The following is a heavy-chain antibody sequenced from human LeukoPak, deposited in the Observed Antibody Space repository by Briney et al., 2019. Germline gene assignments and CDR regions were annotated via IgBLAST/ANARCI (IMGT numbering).Heavy chain of an antibody. V-gene: IGHV3-30*03. D-gene: IGHD2-8*01. CDR1: GFSFSSYG. J-gene: IGHJ4*02. CDR3: ARKNGLGY. CDR2: ILYDGSNK. Sequence: GGSLRLSCAASGFSFSSYGMHWVRQAPGKGLEWVTVILYDGSNKYYVDSVKGRFTISRDNAKNSLYLQMNSLRAEDTAVYYCARKNGLGYWGQGTLVTVSS.